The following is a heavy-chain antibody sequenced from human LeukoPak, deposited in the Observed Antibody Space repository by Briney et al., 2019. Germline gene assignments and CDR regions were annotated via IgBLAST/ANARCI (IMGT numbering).Heavy chain of an antibody. J-gene: IGHJ6*02. CDR3: ARSTELGSGDYYYYGMDV. D-gene: IGHD2-21*01. CDR1: GGSITSYY. Sequence: SETLSLTCTVSGGSITSYYWSWIRQPAGKGLEWIARIYTSGSTNYNPSLKSRVTMSVDTSKNQFSLKLSSVTAADTAVYYCARSTELGSGDYYYYGMDVWGQGTTVTVSS. V-gene: IGHV4-4*07. CDR2: IYTSGST.